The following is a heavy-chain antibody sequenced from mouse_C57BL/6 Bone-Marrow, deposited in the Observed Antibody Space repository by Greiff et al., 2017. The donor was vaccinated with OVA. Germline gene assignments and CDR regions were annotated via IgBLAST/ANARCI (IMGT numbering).Heavy chain of an antibody. CDR3: ARIYDYEGGLWFAY. V-gene: IGHV1-58*01. CDR2: IYLGNGYT. J-gene: IGHJ3*01. CDR1: GYTFTSYG. Sequence: EVQLQQSGAELVRPGSSVKMSCKTSGYTFTSYGINWVKQRPGQGLEWIGYIYLGNGYTEYNEKFKGKATLTSDTSSSTAYMQLSSLTSEDSEIYVGARIYDYEGGLWFAYWGQGTLVTVSA. D-gene: IGHD2-4*01.